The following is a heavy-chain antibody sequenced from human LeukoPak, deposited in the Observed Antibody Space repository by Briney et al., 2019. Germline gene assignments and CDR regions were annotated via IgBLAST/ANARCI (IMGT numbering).Heavy chain of an antibody. J-gene: IGHJ4*02. V-gene: IGHV4-4*07. CDR3: ARSGKNYYDSSGYYYEVFFVY. CDR1: GGSISSYY. Sequence: SETLSLTCTVSGGSISSYYWSWIRQPAGKGLEWIGRIYTSGSTNYNPSLKSRVTMSVDTSKNQFSLKLSSVTAADTAVYHCARSGKNYYDSSGYYYEVFFVYWGQGTLVTVS. CDR2: IYTSGST. D-gene: IGHD3-22*01.